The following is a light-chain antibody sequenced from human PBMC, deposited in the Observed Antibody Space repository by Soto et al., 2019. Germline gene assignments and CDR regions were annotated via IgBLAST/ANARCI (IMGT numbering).Light chain of an antibody. Sequence: QSVLTQPPSASGTPGQRVTISCSGSSSNIGSNTVNWFQHLPGTAPKPLIYINNHRPSGVPDRFSGSKSGSSVYLAISGLQSEDEADYYCAALDDSLNGYVFGTGTKVTVL. CDR1: SSNIGSNT. V-gene: IGLV1-44*01. CDR2: INN. CDR3: AALDDSLNGYV. J-gene: IGLJ1*01.